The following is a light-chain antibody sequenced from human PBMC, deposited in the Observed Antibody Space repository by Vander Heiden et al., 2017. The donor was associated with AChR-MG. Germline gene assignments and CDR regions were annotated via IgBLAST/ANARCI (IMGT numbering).Light chain of an antibody. J-gene: IGLJ3*02. CDR2: DVG. Sequence: QSALTQPASVSGSPGQSITISCPGTSSDVGGYDYVSWYQPHPCKAPKLILYDVGKRPSGVANRLSGAKTGNTASLTITGLQEEDEADYYCGSYTSSTTLGVFGGGTKLTVL. CDR3: GSYTSSTTLGV. V-gene: IGLV2-14*03. CDR1: SSDVGGYDY.